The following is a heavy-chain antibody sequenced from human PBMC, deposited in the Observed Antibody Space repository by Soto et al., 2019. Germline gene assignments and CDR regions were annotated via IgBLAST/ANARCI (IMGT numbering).Heavy chain of an antibody. CDR2: ISSNSAYI. D-gene: IGHD6-13*01. Sequence: PGGSLRLSCAASGFTFRSFTMNWVRQAPGEGLEWVSTISSNSAYIYYTDALRGRFTISRDNAKNSLDLQMSSLRAEDTAVYYCTRDASRDSSARGWFDPWGPGTLVTVSS. CDR1: GFTFRSFT. CDR3: TRDASRDSSARGWFDP. J-gene: IGHJ5*02. V-gene: IGHV3-21*01.